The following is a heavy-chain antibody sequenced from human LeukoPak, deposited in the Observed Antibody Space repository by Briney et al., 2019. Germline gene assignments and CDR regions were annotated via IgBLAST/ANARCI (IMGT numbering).Heavy chain of an antibody. V-gene: IGHV3-23*01. CDR3: AKKRDAFDI. CDR2: LTDSGGTT. CDR1: GFTFSSYA. D-gene: IGHD5-24*01. Sequence: GGSLRLSCVVSGFTFSSYAMGWVRQAPGKRPEWVSSLTDSGGTTYYVDSVKGRFTISRDNSKNTLYLHMNSLRAEDTAMYYCAKKRDAFDIWGQGTVVAVSS. J-gene: IGHJ3*02.